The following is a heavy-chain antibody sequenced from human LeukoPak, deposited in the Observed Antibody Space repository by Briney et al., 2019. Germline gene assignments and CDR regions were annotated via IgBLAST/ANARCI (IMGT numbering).Heavy chain of an antibody. CDR3: SRDRRKLTSSYYHYYNMDV. CDR1: GYTFTAYY. J-gene: IGHJ6*02. CDR2: INPNSGGT. Sequence: ASVKVSCKTSGYTFTAYYMHWVRQAPGQGLEWMGWINPNSGGTNYAQNFQGRVTMTRDTSITTAYMELSRLKSDDTALYYCSRDRRKLTSSYYHYYNMDVWGQGTTVTVSS. V-gene: IGHV1-2*02. D-gene: IGHD1-7*01.